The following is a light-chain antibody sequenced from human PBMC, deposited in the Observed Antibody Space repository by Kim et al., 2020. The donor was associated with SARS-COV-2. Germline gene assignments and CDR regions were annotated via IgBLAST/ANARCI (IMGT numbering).Light chain of an antibody. V-gene: IGKV3-11*01. Sequence: LSPGEKSTLSCGSSENIDSYLAWYQQKPGQAPRLLIYDVSYRATGIPARFSGSGSGSDFTLTISSLEPEDFTVYFCQQRSKWPLTFGGGTKVEI. CDR2: DVS. J-gene: IGKJ4*01. CDR3: QQRSKWPLT. CDR1: ENIDSY.